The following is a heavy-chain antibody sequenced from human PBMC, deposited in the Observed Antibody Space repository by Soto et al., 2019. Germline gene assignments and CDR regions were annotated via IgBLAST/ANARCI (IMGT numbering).Heavy chain of an antibody. CDR3: ARAFWFGELLSNFGGTGNPLYEYYYYGMDV. J-gene: IGHJ6*02. V-gene: IGHV1-18*01. CDR1: GYTFTSYG. CDR2: ISAYNGNT. Sequence: ASVKVSCKASGYTFTSYGISWVRQAPGQGLEWMGWISAYNGNTNYAQKLQGRVTMTTDTSTSTAYMELRSLRSDDTAVYYCARAFWFGELLSNFGGTGNPLYEYYYYGMDVWGQGTTVTVSS. D-gene: IGHD3-10*01.